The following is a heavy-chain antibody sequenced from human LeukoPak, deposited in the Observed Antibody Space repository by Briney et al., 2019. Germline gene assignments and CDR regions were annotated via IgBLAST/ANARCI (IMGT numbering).Heavy chain of an antibody. CDR1: GFTFSSYA. CDR3: AKGPSSAVVAATPVYY. J-gene: IGHJ4*02. CDR2: ISGSGVST. D-gene: IGHD2-15*01. Sequence: GGSLRLSCAASGFTFSSYAMSWVRQAPGKGLEWVSAISGSGVSTYYADSVKGRFTISRDNSKNTLYLQMNSLRAEDTAVYYCAKGPSSAVVAATPVYYWGQGTLVTVSS. V-gene: IGHV3-23*01.